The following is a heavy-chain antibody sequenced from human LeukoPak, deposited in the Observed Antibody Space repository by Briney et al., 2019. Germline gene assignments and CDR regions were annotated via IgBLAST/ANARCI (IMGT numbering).Heavy chain of an antibody. CDR3: ARVRGYYYGSGRLGARYYMDV. D-gene: IGHD3-10*01. CDR1: GVSISSYY. Sequence: SETLSLTCTVSGVSISSYYWSWIRQPAGKGLEWIGRIYTSGSTNYNPSLKSRVTMSVDTSKNQFSLKLRSVTAADTAVYYCARVRGYYYGSGRLGARYYMDVGGRGTTVTISS. J-gene: IGHJ6*03. V-gene: IGHV4-4*07. CDR2: IYTSGST.